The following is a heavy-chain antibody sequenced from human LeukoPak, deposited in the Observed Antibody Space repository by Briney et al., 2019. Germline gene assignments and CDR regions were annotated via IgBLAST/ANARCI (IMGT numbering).Heavy chain of an antibody. CDR2: IRYDGRNK. V-gene: IGHV3-30*02. CDR3: AKSQYLYGDYYYYYYMDV. J-gene: IGHJ6*03. CDR1: GFTFSSYA. D-gene: IGHD4-17*01. Sequence: GGSLRLSCAASGFTFSSYAMHWVRQAPGRGLEWVAFIRYDGRNKYYADSVKGRFTISRDNSKNTLYLQMNSLRAEDTAVYYCAKSQYLYGDYYYYYYMDVWGKGTTVTISS.